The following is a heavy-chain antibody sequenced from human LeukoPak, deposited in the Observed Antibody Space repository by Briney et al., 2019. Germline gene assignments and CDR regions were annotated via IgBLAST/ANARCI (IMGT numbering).Heavy chain of an antibody. J-gene: IGHJ4*02. CDR3: AREYCSGGSCYDY. CDR2: IYYSGST. Sequence: SETLSLTCTVSGGSISSYYWSWIRQPPGKGLEWIGYIYYSGSTNYNPSLKSRVTISVDTSKNQFSLKLSSVTAADTAVYYCAREYCSGGSCYDYWGQGTPVTVSS. V-gene: IGHV4-59*01. D-gene: IGHD2-15*01. CDR1: GGSISSYY.